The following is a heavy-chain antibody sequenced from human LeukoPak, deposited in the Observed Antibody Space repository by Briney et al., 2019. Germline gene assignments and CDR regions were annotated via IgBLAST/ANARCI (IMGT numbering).Heavy chain of an antibody. V-gene: IGHV3-33*01. CDR3: ARGHSSTSPMDY. D-gene: IGHD2-2*01. CDR2: IWYDGSNK. CDR1: GFTFSSYG. J-gene: IGHJ4*02. Sequence: GGSLRPSCAASGFTFSSYGMHWVRQAPGKGLEWVAVIWYDGSNKYYADSVKGRFTISRDNSKNTLYLQMNSLRAEDTAVYYCARGHSSTSPMDYWGQGTLVTVSS.